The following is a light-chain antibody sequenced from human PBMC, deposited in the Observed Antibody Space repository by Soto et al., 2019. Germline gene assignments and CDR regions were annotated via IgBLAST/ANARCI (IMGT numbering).Light chain of an antibody. J-gene: IGLJ3*02. CDR2: DKN. Sequence: QSVLTQPPSVSAAPGQTVTISCSGTSSDIGGNLVSWYQYVPGTPPKLVIYDKNKRASGSPYRLSGSNSGTSATLDITGLPTGDEADYYCGTWAGSLSVLLFGGGTKLTVL. CDR1: SSDIGGNL. V-gene: IGLV1-51*01. CDR3: GTWAGSLSVLL.